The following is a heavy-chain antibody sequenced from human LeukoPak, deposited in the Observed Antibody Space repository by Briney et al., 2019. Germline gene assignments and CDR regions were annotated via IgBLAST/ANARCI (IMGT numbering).Heavy chain of an antibody. CDR1: GYTFTSYY. CDR3: ARDPQTYYYDSSDYYFDY. V-gene: IGHV1-46*01. D-gene: IGHD3-22*01. J-gene: IGHJ4*02. CDR2: INPSGGST. Sequence: RASVTVSCKASGYTFTSYYMHWVRQAPGQGLEWMGIINPSGGSTSYALKFQGRVTMTRDTSTSTVYMELSSLRSEDTAVYYCARDPQTYYYDSSDYYFDYWGQGTLVTVSS.